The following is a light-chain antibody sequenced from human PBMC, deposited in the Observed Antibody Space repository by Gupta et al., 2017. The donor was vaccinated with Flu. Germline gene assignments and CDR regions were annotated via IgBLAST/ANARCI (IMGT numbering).Light chain of an antibody. CDR1: SNIGGAYH. J-gene: IGLJ3*02. V-gene: IGLV1-40*01. CDR2: GKI. CDR3: QYQDKDNSSWV. Sequence: TSSSTGSSNIGGAYHVVCYQQQPPTAPTLLIYGKISRRPAGTSRFSAANYATTAALAITWPQEADEADYYCQYQDKDNSSWVFGGGTRLTVL.